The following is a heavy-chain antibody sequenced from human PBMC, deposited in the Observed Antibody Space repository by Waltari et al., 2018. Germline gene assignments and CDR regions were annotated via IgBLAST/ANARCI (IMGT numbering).Heavy chain of an antibody. CDR3: ARDQQLPPYYYMDV. V-gene: IGHV1-69*11. Sequence: QVQLVQSGTEVTKPGSSVTVSCKASGGTFSDYAFSWVRQAPGQGLEWIGNIIPFLAKANYAEKFQCRVTITADESTSTCYMELSNLRSEDTAIYYCARDQQLPPYYYMDVWGKGTTVTVSS. CDR1: GGTFSDYA. J-gene: IGHJ6*03. CDR2: IIPFLAKA. D-gene: IGHD2-2*01.